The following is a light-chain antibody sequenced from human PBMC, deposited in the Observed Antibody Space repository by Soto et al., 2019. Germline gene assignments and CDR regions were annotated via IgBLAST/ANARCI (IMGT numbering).Light chain of an antibody. CDR2: AAS. CDR3: QQSYSTPIT. V-gene: IGKV1-39*01. CDR1: QGISTF. Sequence: IQLTQSPSSLSASVGDRVTITCRASQGISTFLAWYQQKPGKAPKPLIYAASTLQSGVPSRFSGSGSGTDFTLTISSLQPEDFATYYCQQSYSTPITFGQGTRLEIK. J-gene: IGKJ5*01.